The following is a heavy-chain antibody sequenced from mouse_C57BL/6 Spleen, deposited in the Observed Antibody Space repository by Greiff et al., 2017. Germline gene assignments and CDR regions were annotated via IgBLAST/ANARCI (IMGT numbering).Heavy chain of an antibody. D-gene: IGHD3-2*02. CDR2: IYPSDSET. J-gene: IGHJ4*01. CDR1: GYTFTSYW. CDR3: ARYSSGLYYAMDY. V-gene: IGHV1-61*01. Sequence: QVQLQQPGAELVRPGSSVKLSCKASGYTFTSYWMDWVKQRPGQGLEWIGNIYPSDSETHYNQKFKDKATLTVDKSSSTAYMQLSSLTSEDSAVYYCARYSSGLYYAMDYWGQGTSVTVSS.